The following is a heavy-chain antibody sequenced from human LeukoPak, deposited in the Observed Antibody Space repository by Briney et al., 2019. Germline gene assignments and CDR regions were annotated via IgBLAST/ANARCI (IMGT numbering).Heavy chain of an antibody. Sequence: GGSLRLSCAASGFTFSSYWMFWVRQAPGKGLVWVSRVNSDGTSTNYADSVKGRFTVSRDNAKNTLYLQMNSLRVEDTAVYYCARDLFGAYCGGTCPAPDYWGQGTLVSVSS. V-gene: IGHV3-74*01. J-gene: IGHJ4*02. CDR3: ARDLFGAYCGGTCPAPDY. CDR1: GFTFSSYW. D-gene: IGHD2-21*01. CDR2: VNSDGTST.